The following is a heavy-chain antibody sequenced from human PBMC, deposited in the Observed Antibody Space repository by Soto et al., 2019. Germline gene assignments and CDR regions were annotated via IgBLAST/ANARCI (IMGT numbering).Heavy chain of an antibody. D-gene: IGHD5-12*01. V-gene: IGHV3-30*18. CDR1: VFTFSSYG. CDR2: ISYDGSNK. CDR3: AKQHIVATMDYYMDV. J-gene: IGHJ6*03. Sequence: PGGSLRLSCAASVFTFSSYGMHWVHQAPGKGLEWVAVISYDGSNKYYADSVKGRFTISRDNSKNTLYLQMNSLRAEDTAVYYCAKQHIVATMDYYMDVWGKGTTVTVSS.